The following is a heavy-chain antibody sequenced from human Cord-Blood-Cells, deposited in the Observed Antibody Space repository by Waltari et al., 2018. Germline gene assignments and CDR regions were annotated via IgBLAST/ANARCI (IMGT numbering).Heavy chain of an antibody. V-gene: IGHV3-23*01. J-gene: IGHJ4*02. CDR1: GFTFSSYA. CDR2: ISGSGGST. Sequence: EVQLLESGGGLVQPGGSLRLSCAASGFTFSSYAMSWVRQAPGKGLEWVSAISGSGGSTYYADSGKGRFTSSRDNSKNTLYLQMNSLRAEDTAVYYWAKAPVVVTATYFDYWGQGTLVTVSS. CDR3: AKAPVVVTATYFDY. D-gene: IGHD2-21*02.